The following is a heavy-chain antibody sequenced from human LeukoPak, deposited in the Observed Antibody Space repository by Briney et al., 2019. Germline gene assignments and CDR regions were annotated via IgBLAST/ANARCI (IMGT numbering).Heavy chain of an antibody. CDR3: ARDVVVVPAAINFGYYYYGMDV. D-gene: IGHD2-2*01. Sequence: SQTLSLTCAISGDSFSSNSAAWNWIMQSPARGLEWLGRTYYRSKWYNDYAVSVKSRITINPDTSKNQFSLQLNSVTPEDTAVYYCARDVVVVPAAINFGYYYYGMDVWGQGTTLTVSS. CDR2: TYYRSKWYN. V-gene: IGHV6-1*01. J-gene: IGHJ6*02. CDR1: GDSFSSNSAA.